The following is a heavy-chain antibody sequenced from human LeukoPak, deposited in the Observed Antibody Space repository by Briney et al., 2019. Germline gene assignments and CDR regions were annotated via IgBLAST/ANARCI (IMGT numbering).Heavy chain of an antibody. Sequence: GRSLRLSCGTSGFNFDEYAMHWVRQAPGKGLEWVSGISWNGDYIAYADSVKGRFTISRDSAKKSLYLQMSSLGVEDTALYYCAKGLGYCRPTSCLLRAFDMWGQGTMVTVSS. V-gene: IGHV3-9*01. CDR3: AKGLGYCRPTSCLLRAFDM. CDR1: GFNFDEYA. D-gene: IGHD2-2*01. CDR2: ISWNGDYI. J-gene: IGHJ3*02.